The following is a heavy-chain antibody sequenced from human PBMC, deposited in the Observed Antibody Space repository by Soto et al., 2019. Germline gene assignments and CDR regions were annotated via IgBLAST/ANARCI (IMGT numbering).Heavy chain of an antibody. CDR3: GQQLFTGRYFDL. CDR1: GLTVSDYG. V-gene: IGHV3-30*18. Sequence: QVQLVESGGGVVQPGTSLRVSCAASGLTVSDYGMHWVRQAPGKGLEWVAVLSKDGSEKHYADSVKVRFTVSRDKSENKLYLQMNSLRTEDTAVVYCGQQLFTGRYFDLWGQGTLVTVSS. D-gene: IGHD3-9*01. J-gene: IGHJ4*02. CDR2: LSKDGSEK.